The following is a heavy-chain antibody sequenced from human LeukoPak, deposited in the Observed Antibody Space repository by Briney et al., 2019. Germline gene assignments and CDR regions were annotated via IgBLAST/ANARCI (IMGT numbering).Heavy chain of an antibody. J-gene: IGHJ4*02. D-gene: IGHD6-19*01. CDR1: GFTFSSYG. V-gene: IGHV3-30*03. Sequence: GGSLRLSCAASGFTFSSYGMHWVRQAPGKGLEWVAVISYDGSNKYYADSVKGRFTISRDNSKNTLYLQMNSLRAEDTAVYYCARDLYSSGFDYWGQGTLVTVSS. CDR2: ISYDGSNK. CDR3: ARDLYSSGFDY.